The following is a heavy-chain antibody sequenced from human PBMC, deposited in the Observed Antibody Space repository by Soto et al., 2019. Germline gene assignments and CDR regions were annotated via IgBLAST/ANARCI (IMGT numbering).Heavy chain of an antibody. J-gene: IGHJ6*01. V-gene: IGHV1-18*01. CDR2: ISPNSGNI. Sequence: QVHLVQSGAEVKKPGASVNVSCKTSGYTFTRNGISWVRQAPGQGLEWMGWISPNSGNIKYAQKLQGRVIMTTDTYTRPAYMTLRSRRSDDRAVYYWVKDLDSNSCPAREVWGPGTSVTVSS. CDR1: GYTFTRNG. CDR3: VKDLDSNSCPAREV. D-gene: IGHD2-2*01.